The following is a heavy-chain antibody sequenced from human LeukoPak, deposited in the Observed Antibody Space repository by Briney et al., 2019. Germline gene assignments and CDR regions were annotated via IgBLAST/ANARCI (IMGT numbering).Heavy chain of an antibody. Sequence: SETLSLTCAVYGGSFSGYYWSWIRQPPGKGLEWIGEINHSGSTNYNPSLKSRVTISVDTSKNQFSLKLSSVTAADTAVYYCARRITMVRVKRGDWFNPWGQGTLVTVSS. D-gene: IGHD3-10*01. CDR2: INHSGST. V-gene: IGHV4-34*01. J-gene: IGHJ5*02. CDR1: GGSFSGYY. CDR3: ARRITMVRVKRGDWFNP.